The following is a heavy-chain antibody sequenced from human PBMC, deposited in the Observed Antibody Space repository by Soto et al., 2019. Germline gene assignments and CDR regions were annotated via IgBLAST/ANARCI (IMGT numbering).Heavy chain of an antibody. V-gene: IGHV4-59*01. J-gene: IGHJ4*02. CDR1: GGSISSYY. D-gene: IGHD3-22*01. Sequence: PSETLSLTCTVSGGSISSYYWSWIRQPPGKGLEWIGYIYYSGSTNYNPSLKSRVTISVDTSKNQFSLKLSSVTAADTAVYYCARGQYYDSSGYYYVRPYYFDYWGQGTLVTVSS. CDR2: IYYSGST. CDR3: ARGQYYDSSGYYYVRPYYFDY.